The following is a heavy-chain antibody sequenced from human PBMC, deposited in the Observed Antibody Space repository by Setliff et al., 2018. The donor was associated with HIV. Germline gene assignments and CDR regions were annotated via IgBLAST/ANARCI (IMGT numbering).Heavy chain of an antibody. V-gene: IGHV1-69*04. J-gene: IGHJ6*03. CDR1: GYSFTDYY. D-gene: IGHD3-3*01. CDR2: IIPILGVA. Sequence: SVKVSCKASGYSFTDYYIHWVRQAPGQGLDWMGRIIPILGVANYAQRFQGKVTITADKSTSTAYMELTSLRFDDTAMYYCVRGVQSPPHYSYYYMDVWGEGT. CDR3: VRGVQSPPHYSYYYMDV.